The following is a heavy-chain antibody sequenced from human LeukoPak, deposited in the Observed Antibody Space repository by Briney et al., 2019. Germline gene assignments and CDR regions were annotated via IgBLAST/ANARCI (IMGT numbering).Heavy chain of an antibody. D-gene: IGHD2-2*01. CDR3: AKGREYQLLPDAFDI. CDR1: GFTFDDYA. CDR2: ISWNSGSI. V-gene: IGHV3-9*03. J-gene: IGHJ3*02. Sequence: SLRLSCAASGFTFDDYAMHWVRQAPGKGLEGVSGISWNSGSIGYADSVKGRFTISRDNAKNSLYLQMHSLRAEDMALYYCAKGREYQLLPDAFDIWGQGTMVTVSS.